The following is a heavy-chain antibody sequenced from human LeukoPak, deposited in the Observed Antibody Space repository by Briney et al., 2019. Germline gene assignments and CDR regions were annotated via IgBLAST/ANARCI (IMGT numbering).Heavy chain of an antibody. V-gene: IGHV1-46*01. CDR3: ARDQEAFDY. Sequence: ASVKVSCKASGYSFTSNYIHWVRQAPGQGLEWMGMIYPRDGSTSYAQKFQGRVTVTKDTSTSTVHMELSGLRSEDTAVYYCARDQEAFDYWGQGTLVTVSS. CDR1: GYSFTSNY. J-gene: IGHJ4*02. CDR2: IYPRDGST.